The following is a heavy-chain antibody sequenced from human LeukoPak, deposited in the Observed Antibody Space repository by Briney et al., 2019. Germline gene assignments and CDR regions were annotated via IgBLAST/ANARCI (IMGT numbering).Heavy chain of an antibody. D-gene: IGHD6-19*01. V-gene: IGHV1-3*01. Sequence: ASVKVSCKTSGFTFTTYTMHWVRQAPGQRLEWMGWINAANGNTQYSQKFQGRVTITRDTSASTAYMELSSLGSEDTAVYYCARGAPIRVAVAATFDPWGQGTLVTVPS. CDR3: ARGAPIRVAVAATFDP. CDR2: INAANGNT. J-gene: IGHJ5*02. CDR1: GFTFTTYT.